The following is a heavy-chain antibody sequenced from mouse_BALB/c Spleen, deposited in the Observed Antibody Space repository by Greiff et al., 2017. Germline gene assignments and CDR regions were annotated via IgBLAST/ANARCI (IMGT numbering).Heavy chain of an antibody. D-gene: IGHD1-1*01. J-gene: IGHJ1*01. CDR3: ARSDYYGSSPYWYFDV. V-gene: IGHV5-17*02. CDR1: GFTFSSFG. CDR2: ISSGSSTI. Sequence: VQLKESGGGLVQPGGSRKLSCAASGFTFSSFGMHWVRQAPEKGLEWVAYISSGSSTIYYADTVKGRFTISRDNPKNTLFLQMTSLRSEDTAMYYCARSDYYGSSPYWYFDVWGAGTTVTVSS.